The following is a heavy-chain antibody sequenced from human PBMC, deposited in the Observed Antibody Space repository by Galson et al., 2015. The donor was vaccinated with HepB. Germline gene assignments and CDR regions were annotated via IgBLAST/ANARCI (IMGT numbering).Heavy chain of an antibody. CDR1: GGSMKNYF. Sequence: ETLSLTCTVSGGSMKNYFWSWLRQSPGQGLEWIGYITDRGATKYTPSLKSRVTISVDTSRSRFSLNLKSVTAADTAIYYCARGYQIAARPFDYWGQGTLVTVSS. CDR2: ITDRGAT. J-gene: IGHJ4*02. CDR3: ARGYQIAARPFDY. V-gene: IGHV4-59*12. D-gene: IGHD6-6*01.